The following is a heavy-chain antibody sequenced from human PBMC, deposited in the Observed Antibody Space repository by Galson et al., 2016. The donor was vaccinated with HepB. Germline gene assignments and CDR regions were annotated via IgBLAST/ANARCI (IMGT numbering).Heavy chain of an antibody. CDR1: GFSFSTSG. V-gene: IGHV3-23*01. CDR3: GKHGGFDY. CDR2: ITGSGGTT. D-gene: IGHD3-16*01. Sequence: SLRLSCAASGFSFSTSGMSWVHQTPGRGLEWVSGITGSGGTTHYADSVKGRFTISRDNSNNTLYLYMNSLRAGDTAVYYCGKHGGFDYWGQGALVTVSS. J-gene: IGHJ4*02.